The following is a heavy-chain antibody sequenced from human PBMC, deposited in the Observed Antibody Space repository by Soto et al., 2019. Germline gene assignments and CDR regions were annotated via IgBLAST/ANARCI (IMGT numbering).Heavy chain of an antibody. J-gene: IGHJ4*02. CDR3: AREDVDIVALDY. CDR2: IYYSGST. V-gene: IGHV4-30-4*01. D-gene: IGHD5-12*01. CDR1: GGSISSGDYY. Sequence: QVQLQESGPGLVKPSQTLSLTCTVSGGSISSGDYYWSWIRQPPGKGLEWIGYIYYSGSTYYNPSLKSRXXIXVXXSKNQFSLKLSSVTAADTAVYYCAREDVDIVALDYWGQGTLVTVSS.